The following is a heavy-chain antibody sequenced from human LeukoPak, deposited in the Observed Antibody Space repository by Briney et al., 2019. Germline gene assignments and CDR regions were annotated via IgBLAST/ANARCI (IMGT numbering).Heavy chain of an antibody. Sequence: PGGSLRLSCAASGFTFSSYWMSWVRQAPGKGLEWVANIKQDGSEKYYVDSVKGRFTIFRDNAKNSLYLQMNSLRAEDTAVYYCARARITMIVDYWGQGTLVTVSS. D-gene: IGHD3-22*01. CDR3: ARARITMIVDY. J-gene: IGHJ4*02. CDR1: GFTFSSYW. CDR2: IKQDGSEK. V-gene: IGHV3-7*01.